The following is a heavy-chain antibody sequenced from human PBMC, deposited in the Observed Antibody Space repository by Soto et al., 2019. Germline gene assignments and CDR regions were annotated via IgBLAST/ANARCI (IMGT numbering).Heavy chain of an antibody. D-gene: IGHD3-10*01. CDR2: ISAYNGNT. V-gene: IGHV1-18*01. Sequence: QVQLVQSGAEVKKPGASVKVSCKPSGYTFTSYGIPWVRQAPGQGLEWMGWISAYNGNTNYAQKFHGRVTMTTDTSTSTAYMELRSLGSDDTAVYYCASGWFGEFVYQFDYWGQGTLVTVSS. CDR3: ASGWFGEFVYQFDY. J-gene: IGHJ4*02. CDR1: GYTFTSYG.